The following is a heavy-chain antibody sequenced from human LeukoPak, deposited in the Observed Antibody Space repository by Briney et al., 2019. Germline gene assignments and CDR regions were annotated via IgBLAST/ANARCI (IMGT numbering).Heavy chain of an antibody. D-gene: IGHD4-23*01. J-gene: IGHJ4*02. CDR2: ISTGSSTT. Sequence: GGSLRLSCAASEFAFSTYNMNWVRQAPGKGLEWVSYISTGSSTTYYADSVKGRFTISRDNVENSLYLQMNSLRDEDTAVYYCARVAAGYSVNYFDYWGQGTLVTVCS. V-gene: IGHV3-48*02. CDR3: ARVAAGYSVNYFDY. CDR1: EFAFSTYN.